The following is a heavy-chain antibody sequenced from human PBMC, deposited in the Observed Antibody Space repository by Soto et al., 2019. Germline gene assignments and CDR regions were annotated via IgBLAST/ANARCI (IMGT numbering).Heavy chain of an antibody. Sequence: EVQLVESGGTLVQPGGSLRLSCAASGFDASVNYMTWVRQAPVKGLEWVSAINSGGNTFYADSVKGRFTISRDNSKNTLYLQRNSLRVEDTARDYGVRENYYYGRDVWGQGTAVTVSS. CDR3: VRENYYYGRDV. J-gene: IGHJ6*02. CDR2: INSGGNT. CDR1: GFDASVNY. V-gene: IGHV3-66*01.